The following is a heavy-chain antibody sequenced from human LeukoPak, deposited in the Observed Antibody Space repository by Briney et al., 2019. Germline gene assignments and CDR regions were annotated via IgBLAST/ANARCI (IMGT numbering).Heavy chain of an antibody. V-gene: IGHV1-18*01. CDR1: GYTFTSYG. D-gene: IGHD6-13*01. Sequence: ASVKVSCKASGYTFTSYGISWVRQAPGQGLEWMGWISAYNGNTNYAQKLQGRVTMTTDTSTSTAYMELRSLRSDDTAVYYCARDFVPRASSSWGLYYYYGMDVWGQGTTVTVSS. J-gene: IGHJ6*02. CDR2: ISAYNGNT. CDR3: ARDFVPRASSSWGLYYYYGMDV.